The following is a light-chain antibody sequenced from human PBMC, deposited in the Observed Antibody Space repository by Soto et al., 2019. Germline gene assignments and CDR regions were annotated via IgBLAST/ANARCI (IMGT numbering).Light chain of an antibody. J-gene: IGKJ4*01. CDR2: AAS. V-gene: IGKV1-6*01. Sequence: AIPMTQSPSSLSASVGDRVTITCRASQGIRNDLVWYQQKPGEAPKLLIYAASTLQSEVPSRFSGSGSGTDFTLTISSLQPEDFATYYCLQDYNYPLTFGGGTKVEIK. CDR1: QGIRND. CDR3: LQDYNYPLT.